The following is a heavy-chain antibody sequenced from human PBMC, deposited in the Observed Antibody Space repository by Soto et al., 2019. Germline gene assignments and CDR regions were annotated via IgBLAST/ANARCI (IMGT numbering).Heavy chain of an antibody. V-gene: IGHV2-5*02. Sequence: QINLIESGPTLVKPTQTLTLTCTFSGFSLSTSGAAVGWVRQPPGRALEWLALIYWDGDKRYNASLGNRLTITKDTSKNQVVLTMANVDPADTATYYCAHRTTMTVFGLVMKTGIYFDPWGQGTRVVVSS. CDR1: GFSLSTSGAA. D-gene: IGHD3-16*01. CDR3: AHRTTMTVFGLVMKTGIYFDP. J-gene: IGHJ5*02. CDR2: IYWDGDK.